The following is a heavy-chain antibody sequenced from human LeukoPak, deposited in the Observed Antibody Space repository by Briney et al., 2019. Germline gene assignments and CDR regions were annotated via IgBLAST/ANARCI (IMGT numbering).Heavy chain of an antibody. V-gene: IGHV1-69*13. CDR1: GYTFTSYY. CDR2: IIPIFGTA. Sequence: SVKVSCKASGYTFTSYYMHWVRQAPGQGLEWMGGIIPIFGTANYAQKFQGRVTITADESTSTAYMELSSLRSEDTAVYYCARDIGKSGIVGATSTYWGQGTLVTVSS. J-gene: IGHJ4*02. D-gene: IGHD1-26*01. CDR3: ARDIGKSGIVGATSTY.